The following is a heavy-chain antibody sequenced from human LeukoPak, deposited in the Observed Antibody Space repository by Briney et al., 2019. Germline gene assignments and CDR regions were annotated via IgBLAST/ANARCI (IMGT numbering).Heavy chain of an antibody. Sequence: SETLSLTCAVYDGSFSGYYWTWIRQPPGRGLEWIGEINHSGSTNYNPSLKSRVTISVDTSKNQFSLKLTSVTAADTAVYYCARVHGYYDILTGYYRYYFDYWGQGTLVTVSS. CDR1: DGSFSGYY. CDR3: ARVHGYYDILTGYYRYYFDY. D-gene: IGHD3-9*01. V-gene: IGHV4-34*01. CDR2: INHSGST. J-gene: IGHJ4*02.